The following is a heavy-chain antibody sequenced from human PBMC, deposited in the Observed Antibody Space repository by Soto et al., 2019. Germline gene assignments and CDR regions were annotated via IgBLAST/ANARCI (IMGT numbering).Heavy chain of an antibody. CDR2: VYYSGST. Sequence: QLLLQESGPGLVRPSETLSLTCTVSGGSTSSRSDYWGWIRQPPGKGLEWIGSVYYSGSTYDNPSLQSRVTISVDTSRNQFSLKLISVTAADTAVYFCARQPRGPGYGERGLYFDYWGQGTLVTVSS. D-gene: IGHD3-16*01. CDR3: ARQPRGPGYGERGLYFDY. CDR1: GGSTSSRSDY. V-gene: IGHV4-39*01. J-gene: IGHJ4*02.